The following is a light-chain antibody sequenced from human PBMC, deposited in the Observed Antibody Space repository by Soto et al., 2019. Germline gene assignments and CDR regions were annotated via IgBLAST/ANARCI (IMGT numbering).Light chain of an antibody. CDR2: KAS. J-gene: IGKJ1*01. CDR1: QTISSW. CDR3: QHYNSYSEA. Sequence: DIQMTQSPSTLSGSVGDRVTITCRASQTISSWLAWYQQKPGKAPKLLIYKASTLKSGVPSRFSGSGSGTEFPLTISSLQPDDFATYDCQHYNSYSEAFGQGTKVELK. V-gene: IGKV1-5*03.